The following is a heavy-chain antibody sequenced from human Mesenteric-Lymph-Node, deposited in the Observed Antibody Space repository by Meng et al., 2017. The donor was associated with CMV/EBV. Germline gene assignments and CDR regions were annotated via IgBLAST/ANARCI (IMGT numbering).Heavy chain of an antibody. CDR3: ARVGGSYDFWSGYYLEVAEYFQH. Sequence: LSLTCAASGFTFSSYGMHWVRQAPGKGLEWVAVIWYDGSNKYYADSVKGRFTISRDNSKNTLYLQMNRLRAEDTAVYYCARVGGSYDFWSGYYLEVAEYFQHWGQGTLVTVSS. CDR1: GFTFSSYG. V-gene: IGHV3-33*01. J-gene: IGHJ1*01. CDR2: IWYDGSNK. D-gene: IGHD3-3*01.